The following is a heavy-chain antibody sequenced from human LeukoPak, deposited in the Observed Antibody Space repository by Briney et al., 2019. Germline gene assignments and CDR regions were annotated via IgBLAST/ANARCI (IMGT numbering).Heavy chain of an antibody. CDR3: ARVDPYVTIFGVVQIDY. Sequence: ASVKVSCKASGYTFTSYGISWVRQAPGQGLEWMGWISAYNGSTNYAQKLQGRVTMTTDTSTSTAYMELRSLRSDDTAVYYCARVDPYVTIFGVVQIDYWGQGTLVTVSS. CDR2: ISAYNGST. V-gene: IGHV1-18*01. D-gene: IGHD3-3*01. J-gene: IGHJ4*02. CDR1: GYTFTSYG.